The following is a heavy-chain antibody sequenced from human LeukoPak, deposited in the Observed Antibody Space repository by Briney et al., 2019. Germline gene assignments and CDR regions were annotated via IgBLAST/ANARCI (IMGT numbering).Heavy chain of an antibody. CDR2: IYPADSYT. CDR1: GYSFTSYW. J-gene: IGHJ4*02. Sequence: GESLKISCKGSGYSFTSYWIGWVRQMPGKGLEWMGIIYPADSYTRYSPSLQGQVTISADKSISTAYLQWSSLKASDTAMYYCARTHSNYMIDYWGQGTLVTVSS. V-gene: IGHV5-51*01. CDR3: ARTHSNYMIDY. D-gene: IGHD4-11*01.